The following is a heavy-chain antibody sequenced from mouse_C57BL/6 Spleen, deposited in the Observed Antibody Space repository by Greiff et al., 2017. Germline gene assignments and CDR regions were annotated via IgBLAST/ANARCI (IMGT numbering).Heavy chain of an antibody. CDR3: ARSGMITSLYYYAMDY. V-gene: IGHV1-81*01. CDR1: GYTFTSYG. Sequence: QVQLQQSGAELARPGASVKLSCTASGYTFTSYGISWVKQRTGQGLEWIGEIYPRSGNTYYNEKFKGKATLTADKSSSTAYMELRSLTSEDSAVYICARSGMITSLYYYAMDYWGQGTSVTVST. J-gene: IGHJ4*01. D-gene: IGHD2-4*01. CDR2: IYPRSGNT.